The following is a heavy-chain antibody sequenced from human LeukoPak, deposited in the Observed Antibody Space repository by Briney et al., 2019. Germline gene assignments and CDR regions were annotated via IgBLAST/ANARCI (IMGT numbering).Heavy chain of an antibody. V-gene: IGHV1-18*01. CDR3: ARDLFRFCPVY. Sequence: ASVKVSCKAYGYTFTSYGISWERQAPGQGLEWMGWISAYNGNTNYAQKLQGRVTMTTDTSTSTAYMELRSLRSDDTAVYYCARDLFRFCPVYWGQGTLVTVSS. CDR1: GYTFTSYG. J-gene: IGHJ4*02. D-gene: IGHD3-10*01. CDR2: ISAYNGNT.